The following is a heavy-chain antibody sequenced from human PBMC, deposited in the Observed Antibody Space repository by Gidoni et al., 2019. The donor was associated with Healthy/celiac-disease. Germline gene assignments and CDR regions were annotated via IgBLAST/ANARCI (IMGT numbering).Heavy chain of an antibody. Sequence: QVQLQQWGAGLLKPSETLSLTCAVYGGSFSGYYWSWIRQPPGKGLEWIGEINHSGSTNYNPSLKSRVTISVDTSKNQFSLKLSSVTAADTAVYYCARSTYYDFWSGYPRPLYYYGMDVWGQGTTVTVSS. V-gene: IGHV4-34*01. CDR1: GGSFSGYY. CDR2: INHSGST. J-gene: IGHJ6*02. CDR3: ARSTYYDFWSGYPRPLYYYGMDV. D-gene: IGHD3-3*01.